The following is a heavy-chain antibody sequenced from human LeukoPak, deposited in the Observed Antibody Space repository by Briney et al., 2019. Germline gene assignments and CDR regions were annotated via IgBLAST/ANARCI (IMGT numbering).Heavy chain of an antibody. Sequence: PGGSLRLSCAASEFTFSDFSMNWVRQAPGKGLEWVGFIRSKAYGGTTEYAASVKGRFTISRDDSKSIAYLQMNSLKTEDTAVYYCTSDYYDEMYYFDYWGQGTLVTVSS. CDR3: TSDYYDEMYYFDY. CDR2: IRSKAYGGTT. CDR1: EFTFSDFS. D-gene: IGHD3-22*01. J-gene: IGHJ4*02. V-gene: IGHV3-49*04.